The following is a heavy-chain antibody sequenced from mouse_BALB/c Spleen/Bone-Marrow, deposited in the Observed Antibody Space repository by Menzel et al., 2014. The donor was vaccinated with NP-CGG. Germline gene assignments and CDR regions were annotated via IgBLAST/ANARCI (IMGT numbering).Heavy chain of an antibody. CDR3: ARRWSGAMDY. CDR1: GYSFTACF. J-gene: IGHJ4*01. CDR2: INPYNGAT. Sequence: QLQQSGPELVKPGASMKISCKASGYSFTACFIHWIKQSHVKSLEWIGRINPYNGATTYNQNFNDKASLTVDKSSSTAYMELHSLTSEDSAVYYCARRWSGAMDYWGQGTSVTVSS. V-gene: IGHV1-37*01. D-gene: IGHD2-3*01.